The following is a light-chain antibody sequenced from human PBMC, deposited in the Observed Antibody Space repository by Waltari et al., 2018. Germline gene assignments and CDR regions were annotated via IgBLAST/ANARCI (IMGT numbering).Light chain of an antibody. Sequence: EIVLTQSPATLSLSPGERANLSCRASQSISSYLAWYQQKPGQAPRLLIHDASIRDTGIPARFSGSGSDTDFTLTISILEPEDFAVYYCQQRSDWPLTCGGGTKVEIK. CDR2: DAS. V-gene: IGKV3-11*01. J-gene: IGKJ4*01. CDR1: QSISSY. CDR3: QQRSDWPLT.